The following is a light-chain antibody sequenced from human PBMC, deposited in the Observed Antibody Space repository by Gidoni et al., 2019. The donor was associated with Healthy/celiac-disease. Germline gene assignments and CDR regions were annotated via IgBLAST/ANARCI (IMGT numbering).Light chain of an antibody. CDR3: QQRSNWTWT. Sequence: EIVLTQSPATLSLSPGERATLSCRASQSVSSYLAWYQQKPGQAPRLLIYYAANRATGIPARFSGSGSGTDFTLTISTLEPEDFSVYYCQQRSNWTWTFXXXTKVEIK. J-gene: IGKJ1*01. CDR2: YAA. V-gene: IGKV3-11*01. CDR1: QSVSSY.